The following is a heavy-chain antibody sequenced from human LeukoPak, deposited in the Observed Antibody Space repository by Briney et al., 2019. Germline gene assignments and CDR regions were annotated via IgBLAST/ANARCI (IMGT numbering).Heavy chain of an antibody. CDR1: GGSITNNNYN. CDR3: AKGRDYFGY. Sequence: SETLPLTCTVSGGSITNNNYNWDWIRQPPGKGLEWIGDLYYSGSTNYNPSLKSRVTISVDTSKNQFSLKLSSVTAADTAVYYCAKGRDYFGYWGQGTLVTVSS. J-gene: IGHJ4*02. CDR2: LYYSGST. V-gene: IGHV4-39*07.